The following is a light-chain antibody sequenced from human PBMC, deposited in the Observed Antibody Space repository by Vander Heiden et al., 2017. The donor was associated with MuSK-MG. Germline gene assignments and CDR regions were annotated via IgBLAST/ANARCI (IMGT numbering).Light chain of an antibody. V-gene: IGKV1-33*01. CDR2: DAS. Sequence: DIQMTQSPSSLSASVGDRVTITCQASQDISNYLNWYQQKPGKAPKLLIYDASNLQTGVPSRFSGSGSGTDFTFSINSLQPEDFATYSCQQYYSLPFTFGPGTKVDIK. CDR1: QDISNY. CDR3: QQYYSLPFT. J-gene: IGKJ3*01.